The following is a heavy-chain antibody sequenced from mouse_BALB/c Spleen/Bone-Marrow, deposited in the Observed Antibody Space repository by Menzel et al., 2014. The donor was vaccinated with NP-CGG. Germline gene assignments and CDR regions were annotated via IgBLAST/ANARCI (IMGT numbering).Heavy chain of an antibody. CDR3: ARGIDYYAMDY. CDR1: GYTFSSYW. J-gene: IGHJ4*01. V-gene: IGHV1-9*01. Sequence: VQLQQSGAELVKPGASVKISCKATGYTFSSYWIEWVKQRPGHGLEWIGEILPGSGSTNCNEKFKGKATFTADTSSNTAYMQLSSLTSEDSAVYYCARGIDYYAMDYWGQGTSVTVSS. CDR2: ILPGSGST.